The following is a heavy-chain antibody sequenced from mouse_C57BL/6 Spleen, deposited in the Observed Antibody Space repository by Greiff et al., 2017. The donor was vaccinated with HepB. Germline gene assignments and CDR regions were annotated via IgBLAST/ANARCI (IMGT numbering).Heavy chain of an antibody. CDR3: VHYYGSSRFAY. CDR2: ISYDGSN. V-gene: IGHV3-6*01. CDR1: GYSITSGYY. J-gene: IGHJ3*01. Sequence: ESGPGLVKPSQSLSLTCSVTGYSITSGYYWNWIRQFPGNKLEWMGYISYDGSNNYNPSLKNRISITRDTSKNRFFLKLNSVTTEDTATYYCVHYYGSSRFAYWGQGTLVTVSA. D-gene: IGHD1-1*01.